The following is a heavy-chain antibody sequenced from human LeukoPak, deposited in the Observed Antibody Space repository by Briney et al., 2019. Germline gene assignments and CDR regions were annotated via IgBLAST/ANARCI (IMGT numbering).Heavy chain of an antibody. CDR3: ARVGGEDY. CDR2: IIPILGTA. CDR1: GGTFISYA. Sequence: GASVKVSCKASGGTFISYAISWVRQAPGQGLEWMGGIIPILGTANYAQKFQGRVTMTRDTSTSTVYMELSSLRSEDTAVYYCARVGGEDYWGQGTLVTVSS. J-gene: IGHJ4*02. V-gene: IGHV1-69*10. D-gene: IGHD3-10*01.